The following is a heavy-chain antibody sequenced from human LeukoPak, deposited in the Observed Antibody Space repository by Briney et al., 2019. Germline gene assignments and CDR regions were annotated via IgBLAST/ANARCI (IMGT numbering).Heavy chain of an antibody. CDR1: GGSISSHY. CDR3: ARDYCSSTSCYTVWFDP. D-gene: IGHD2-2*02. Sequence: SETLSLTCTVSGGSISSHYWSWIRQPAGKGLEWIGRIYTSGSTNYNPSLKSRVTMSVDTSKNQFSLKLSSVTAADTAVYYCARDYCSSTSCYTVWFDPWGRGTLVTVSS. J-gene: IGHJ5*02. V-gene: IGHV4-4*07. CDR2: IYTSGST.